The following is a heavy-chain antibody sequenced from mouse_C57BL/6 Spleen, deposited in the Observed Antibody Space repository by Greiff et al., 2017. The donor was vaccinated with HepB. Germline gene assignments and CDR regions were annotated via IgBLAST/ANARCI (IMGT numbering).Heavy chain of an antibody. D-gene: IGHD2-2*01. Sequence: VKLVESGPGLVAPSQSLSITCTVSGFSLTSYAISWVRQPPGKGLEWLGVIWTGGGTNYNSALKSRLSISKDNSKSQVFLKMNSLQTDDTARYYCARNPLGYDDGFDYWGQGTTLTVSS. J-gene: IGHJ2*01. CDR1: GFSLTSYA. CDR2: IWTGGGT. CDR3: ARNPLGYDDGFDY. V-gene: IGHV2-9-1*01.